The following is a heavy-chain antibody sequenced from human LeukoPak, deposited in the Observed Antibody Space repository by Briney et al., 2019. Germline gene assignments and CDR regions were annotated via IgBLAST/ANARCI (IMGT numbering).Heavy chain of an antibody. D-gene: IGHD5-18*01. Sequence: GASVKVSCKASGYTFTSYDINWVRQATGQGLEWMGWLNPNSGNTGYAQKFQGRVTITRDTSINTAYMELSSLRSEDTAVYYCARAVDTAMAGYYYYMDVWGKGTTVTVSS. CDR1: GYTFTSYD. J-gene: IGHJ6*03. CDR3: ARAVDTAMAGYYYYMDV. V-gene: IGHV1-8*03. CDR2: LNPNSGNT.